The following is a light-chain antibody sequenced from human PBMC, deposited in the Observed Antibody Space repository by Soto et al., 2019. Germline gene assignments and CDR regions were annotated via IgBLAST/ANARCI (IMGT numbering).Light chain of an antibody. Sequence: EIVLTQSPGTLSLSPGERATLSCRASQSVSSSYLAWYQQKPGQAPRLLIYGASSRATGIPDRFSGSGSGTDFTLTISRMETEDFAVYYCQQYGSSLTLGGGT. CDR3: QQYGSSLT. J-gene: IGKJ4*01. V-gene: IGKV3-20*01. CDR2: GAS. CDR1: QSVSSSY.